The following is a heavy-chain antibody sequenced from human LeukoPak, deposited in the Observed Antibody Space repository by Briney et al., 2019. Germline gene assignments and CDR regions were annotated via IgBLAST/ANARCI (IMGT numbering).Heavy chain of an antibody. Sequence: SETLSLTCTVSGGSISSYYWSWIRQPPGKEPEWIGYIYYSGSTYYNPSLKSRVTISVDTSKNQFSLKLSSVTAADTAVYYCARHEIHKWFGEVKRFPNWFDPWGQGTLVTVSS. V-gene: IGHV4-59*08. CDR1: GGSISSYY. CDR3: ARHEIHKWFGEVKRFPNWFDP. D-gene: IGHD3-10*01. CDR2: IYYSGST. J-gene: IGHJ5*02.